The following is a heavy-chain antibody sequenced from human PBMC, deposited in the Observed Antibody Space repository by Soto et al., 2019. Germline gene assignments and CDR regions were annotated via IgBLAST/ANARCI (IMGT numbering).Heavy chain of an antibody. CDR1: GGSFSGYY. D-gene: IGHD1-26*01. CDR3: ARGVRRGATYPNPFDY. V-gene: IGHV4-34*01. Sequence: QVQLQQWGAGLLKPSETLSLTCAVYGGSFSGYYWGWIRQPPGKGLEWIGEINHSGSTNYNPSLKSRVTISVDTSKNQFYLKLSSVTAADTAVYYCARGVRRGATYPNPFDYWGQGTLVTVSS. J-gene: IGHJ4*02. CDR2: INHSGST.